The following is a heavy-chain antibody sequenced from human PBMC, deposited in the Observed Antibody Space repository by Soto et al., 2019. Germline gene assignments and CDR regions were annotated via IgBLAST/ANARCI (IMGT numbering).Heavy chain of an antibody. V-gene: IGHV1-8*01. Sequence: VQLVQSGAEVNKPGASEKVSCKASGYSCTRQDITWVRQAPGQGLEWKGWINPSSGNTGYAQRFLGRLTMTRDTSTSTVYMELSSLKSEDTAMYYCAEEGMLYSGLIVVYGMAVWGPGTRVTAPS. CDR1: GYSCTRQD. J-gene: IGHJ6*01. CDR3: AEEGMLYSGLIVVYGMAV. D-gene: IGHD2-8*01. CDR2: INPSSGNT.